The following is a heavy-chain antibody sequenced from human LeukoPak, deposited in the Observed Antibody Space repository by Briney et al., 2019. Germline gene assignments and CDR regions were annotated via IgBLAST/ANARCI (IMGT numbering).Heavy chain of an antibody. CDR3: ARTSGIGSSSSSADY. Sequence: GESLKISCKGSGYSFTSYWIVWVRQMPGKGLECMGIIYPGDSDTRYSPSFQGQVTISADKSINTAYLQWSSLKASDTAMYYCARTSGIGSSSSSADYWGQGTLVTVSS. D-gene: IGHD6-6*01. J-gene: IGHJ4*02. V-gene: IGHV5-51*01. CDR1: GYSFTSYW. CDR2: IYPGDSDT.